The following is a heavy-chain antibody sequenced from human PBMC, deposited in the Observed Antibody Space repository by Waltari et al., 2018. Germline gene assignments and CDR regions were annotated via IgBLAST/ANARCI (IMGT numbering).Heavy chain of an antibody. J-gene: IGHJ4*02. CDR3: ARDPSGSYPGDY. Sequence: EVQLVESGGGLIQPGGSLRLSCAASGFTVRTNYMTWVRQAPGKGLEWFSVIYRGGSTYYADSVKGRFTISRDNSKNTLYLQMNSLRAEDTAVYYCARDPSGSYPGDYWGQGTLVTVSS. CDR1: GFTVRTNY. V-gene: IGHV3-53*01. CDR2: IYRGGST. D-gene: IGHD1-26*01.